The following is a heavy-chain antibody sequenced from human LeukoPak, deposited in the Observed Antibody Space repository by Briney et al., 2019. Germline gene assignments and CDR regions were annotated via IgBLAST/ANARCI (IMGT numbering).Heavy chain of an antibody. D-gene: IGHD3-3*01. V-gene: IGHV3-9*01. J-gene: IGHJ6*03. CDR2: ISWNSGSI. CDR1: GFTFDDYA. CDR3: ARDRGEVLRFLEWSYYYYYMDV. Sequence: GGSLRLSCAASGFTFDDYAMHWVRQAPGKGLEWVSGISWNSGSIGYADSVKGRFTISRDNAKNSLYLQMNSLRAEDTAVYYCARDRGEVLRFLEWSYYYYYMDVWGKGTTVTVSS.